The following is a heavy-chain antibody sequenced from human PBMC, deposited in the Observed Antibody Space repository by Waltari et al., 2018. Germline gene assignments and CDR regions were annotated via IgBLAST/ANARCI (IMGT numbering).Heavy chain of an antibody. J-gene: IGHJ1*01. CDR1: GGPITTNYK. CDR3: GRIAFGDDGGYFQY. Sequence: QLQLQESGPGLVRPSENLSLTCTVSGGPITTNYKWAWIRQPPGKGLEWMVNMQYRGSTFYNPSLMSRVTISLDTSKNQFSLTLTSVDAADTAVYFCGRIAFGDDGGYFQYWGQGTLVTVSS. CDR2: MQYRGST. V-gene: IGHV4-39*01. D-gene: IGHD4-17*01.